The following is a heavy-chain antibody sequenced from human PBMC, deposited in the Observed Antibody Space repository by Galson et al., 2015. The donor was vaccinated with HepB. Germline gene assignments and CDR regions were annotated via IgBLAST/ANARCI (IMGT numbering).Heavy chain of an antibody. D-gene: IGHD2-21*02. Sequence: SLRLSCAASGFTFSSYGMHWVRQAPGKGLEWVAVISYDGSNKYYADSVKGRFTISRDNSKNTLYLQMNSLRAEDTAVYYCAKENCGGDCQLGYYFDYWGQGTLVTVSS. V-gene: IGHV3-30*18. J-gene: IGHJ4*02. CDR2: ISYDGSNK. CDR1: GFTFSSYG. CDR3: AKENCGGDCQLGYYFDY.